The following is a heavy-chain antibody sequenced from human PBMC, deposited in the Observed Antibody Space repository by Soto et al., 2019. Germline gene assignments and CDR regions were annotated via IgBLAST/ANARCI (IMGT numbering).Heavy chain of an antibody. V-gene: IGHV1-18*01. CDR3: AREPPETPPDY. J-gene: IGHJ4*02. CDR1: GYTFSDYG. Sequence: QVQLVQSGADVKKHGASVKVSCKASGYTFSDYGVSWVRQAPGQGLEWMGWISSKNGNTNFAQKFRGRVTMTTDPSTSTVYMELRSLRPDDTAVYYCAREPPETPPDYWRQGTLVTVSS. CDR2: ISSKNGNT.